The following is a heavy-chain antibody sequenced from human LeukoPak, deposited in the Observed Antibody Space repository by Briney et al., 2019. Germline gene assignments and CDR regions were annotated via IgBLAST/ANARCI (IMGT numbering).Heavy chain of an antibody. J-gene: IGHJ3*02. Sequence: SETLSLTCTVSGGSISTHYWTWIRQPPGKGLEWIGYISYIGTTNYNPSLKSRVSISVDTSKTYISLKLSSVTAADTAVYYCARDQTTVTKGFDIWGQGTKVTVS. V-gene: IGHV4-59*11. CDR3: ARDQTTVTKGFDI. D-gene: IGHD4-17*01. CDR2: ISYIGTT. CDR1: GGSISTHY.